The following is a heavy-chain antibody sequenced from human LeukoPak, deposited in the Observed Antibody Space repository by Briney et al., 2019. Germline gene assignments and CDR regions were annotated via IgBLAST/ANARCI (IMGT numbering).Heavy chain of an antibody. Sequence: PSETLSLTCTVSGGSISSYYWSWIRQPPGKGLEWIGYIYYSGSTNYNPSLKSRVTISVDTSKNQFSLKLNSVTAADTAVYYCARLLSSTWYWFDPWGQGTLVTVSS. V-gene: IGHV4-59*08. CDR3: ARLLSSTWYWFDP. CDR1: GGSISSYY. CDR2: IYYSGST. D-gene: IGHD6-13*01. J-gene: IGHJ5*02.